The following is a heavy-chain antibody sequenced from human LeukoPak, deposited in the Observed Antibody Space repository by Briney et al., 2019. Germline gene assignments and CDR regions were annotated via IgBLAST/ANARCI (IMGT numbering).Heavy chain of an antibody. CDR2: IYSSGST. Sequence: PSETLSLTCTVSGGSISGGSYSWSWIRQPAGQGLEWLGHIYSSGSTTYNPSLKSRITISVDTSKNQFSLNLSSVTAADTAVYYCSRHFDYWGQGTLVTVSS. CDR3: SRHFDY. J-gene: IGHJ4*02. CDR1: GGSISGGSYS. V-gene: IGHV4-61*09.